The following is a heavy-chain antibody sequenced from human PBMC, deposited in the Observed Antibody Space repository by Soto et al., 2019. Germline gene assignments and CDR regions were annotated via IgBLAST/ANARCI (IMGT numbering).Heavy chain of an antibody. J-gene: IGHJ4*02. Sequence: SETLSLTCTVSGGSISSSTYYWGWMRQPPGKGLEWIASFFIGGNTYYNPSLKSRVTISVDTSKNQFSLKLSSVTAADTAVYYCARLHAARRDYWGQGTLVTVSS. CDR1: GGSISSSTYY. CDR2: FFIGGNT. D-gene: IGHD6-6*01. CDR3: ARLHAARRDY. V-gene: IGHV4-39*01.